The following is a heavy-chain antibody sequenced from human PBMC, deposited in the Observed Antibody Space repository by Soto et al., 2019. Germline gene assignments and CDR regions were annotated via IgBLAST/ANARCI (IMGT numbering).Heavy chain of an antibody. CDR1: GYRFTSYG. Sequence: QAQLVQSGAEVKSPGASVKVSCRASGYRFTSYGINWVRQAPGQGLEWLGWISAYDGNTNYAQILQGRVSMTTDTSAKTAYMELRSLRADDTAMYYCARGGYYDSSGSRNYYYYGMNVWGQGTTVTVSS. D-gene: IGHD3-22*01. CDR3: ARGGYYDSSGSRNYYYYGMNV. V-gene: IGHV1-18*01. J-gene: IGHJ6*02. CDR2: ISAYDGNT.